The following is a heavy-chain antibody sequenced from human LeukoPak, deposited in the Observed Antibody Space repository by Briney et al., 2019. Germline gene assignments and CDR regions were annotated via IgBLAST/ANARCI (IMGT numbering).Heavy chain of an antibody. CDR2: IYYSGTT. V-gene: IGHV4-59*01. D-gene: IGHD1-20*01. CDR1: GGSMINYY. J-gene: IGHJ3*02. CDR3: AREGGRITGSRDAFDI. Sequence: PSETLSPTCTVSGGSMINYYWSWIRQPPGKGLEWIGYIYYSGTTDYNPSVKSRVSMSVDASKNQFSLRLRSVTAADTAVYYCAREGGRITGSRDAFDIWGQGTMVTVSS.